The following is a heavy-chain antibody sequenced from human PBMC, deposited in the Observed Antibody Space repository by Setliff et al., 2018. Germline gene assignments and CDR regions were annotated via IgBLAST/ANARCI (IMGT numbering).Heavy chain of an antibody. J-gene: IGHJ4*02. CDR3: ASLFAGDFDY. CDR1: GFTFTDYS. Sequence: GGSLRLSCAASGFTFTDYSMNWVRQAPGKGLEWVSYISSSGSTIYYADSVKGRFTISRDNAKNSLYLQMNSLRAEDTAVYYCASLFAGDFDYWGQGTLVTVSS. V-gene: IGHV3-48*04. CDR2: ISSSGSTI.